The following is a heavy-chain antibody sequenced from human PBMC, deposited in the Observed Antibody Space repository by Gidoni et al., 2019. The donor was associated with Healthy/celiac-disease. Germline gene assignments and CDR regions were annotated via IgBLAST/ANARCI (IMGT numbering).Heavy chain of an antibody. J-gene: IGHJ4*02. CDR3: ATNRLYDFWSGYFYYFDY. D-gene: IGHD3-3*01. CDR2: ISGSGGST. V-gene: IGHV3-23*01. Sequence: EVQLLESGGGLVQPGGSLRLSCAASGFTFSSYAMSWVRQAPGKGLEWVSAISGSGGSTYYADSVKGRFTISRDNSKNTLYLQMNSLRAEDTAVYYCATNRLYDFWSGYFYYFDYWGQGTLVTVSS. CDR1: GFTFSSYA.